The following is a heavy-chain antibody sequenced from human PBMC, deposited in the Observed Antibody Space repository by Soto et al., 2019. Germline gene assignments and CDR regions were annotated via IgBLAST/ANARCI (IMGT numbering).Heavy chain of an antibody. CDR3: ARQASGYYPPYYYGMDV. Sequence: SVKVSCKASGGTFSSYAISWVRQAPGQGLEWMGGIIPIFGTANCAQKFQGRVTITADESTSTAYMELSSLRSEDTAVYYCARQASGYYPPYYYGMDVWRQGTTVTVSS. J-gene: IGHJ6*02. V-gene: IGHV1-69*13. D-gene: IGHD3-3*01. CDR2: IIPIFGTA. CDR1: GGTFSSYA.